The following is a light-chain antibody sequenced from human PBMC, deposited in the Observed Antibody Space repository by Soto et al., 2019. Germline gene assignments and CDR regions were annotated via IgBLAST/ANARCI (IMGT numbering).Light chain of an antibody. Sequence: EIVLTQSPGTLYLSPGERVTLSCRASQSVSSTYLGWYQQKPGQAPRLLIYGATTRATGIPDRFSGSGSGTDFTLTISRLESEDPAVYYCQQYGSAPITFGGGTKVEIK. CDR2: GAT. CDR3: QQYGSAPIT. CDR1: QSVSSTY. J-gene: IGKJ4*01. V-gene: IGKV3-20*01.